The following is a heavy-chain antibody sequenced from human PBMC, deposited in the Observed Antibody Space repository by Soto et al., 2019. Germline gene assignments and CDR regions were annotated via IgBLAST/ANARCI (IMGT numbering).Heavy chain of an antibody. CDR3: ARDVGIHDAFDI. CDR2: IYDTANT. J-gene: IGHJ3*02. CDR1: TDSFNDYY. Sequence: QVRLHESGPGLVKPSETLSLTCTVSTDSFNDYYWSWIRQPPGKGLEWIGSIYDTANTNYNPSLESRVSIAVDTSKIQFSLSLSSVTAADTAVYYCARDVGIHDAFDIWGQGTLVTVSS. D-gene: IGHD5-18*01. V-gene: IGHV4-59*13.